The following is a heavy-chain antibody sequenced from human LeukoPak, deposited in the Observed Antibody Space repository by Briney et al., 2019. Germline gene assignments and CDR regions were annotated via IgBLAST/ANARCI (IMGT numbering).Heavy chain of an antibody. CDR3: ARILTPADGDYADNFDY. D-gene: IGHD4-17*01. J-gene: IGHJ4*02. CDR2: ISAYNGNT. Sequence: ASVKVSCKASGYTFTSYGISWVRQAPGQGLEWMGWISAYNGNTNYAQKLQGRVTMTTDTSTSTAYMELRSLRPDDTAVYYCARILTPADGDYADNFDYWGQGTLVTVSS. V-gene: IGHV1-18*01. CDR1: GYTFTSYG.